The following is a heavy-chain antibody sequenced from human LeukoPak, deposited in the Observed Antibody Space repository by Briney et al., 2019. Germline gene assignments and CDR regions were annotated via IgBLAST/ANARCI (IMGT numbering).Heavy chain of an antibody. V-gene: IGHV3-23*01. J-gene: IGHJ4*02. Sequence: GGSLRLSCAASGFTFSSYWMSWVRQAPGKGLEWVSRISGSVGSTYYADSVKGRFTISRDNSKDTLYLQMNSLRAEDTALYYCAKDSGWDWGQGTLVTVSS. D-gene: IGHD3-10*01. CDR2: ISGSVGST. CDR1: GFTFSSYW. CDR3: AKDSGWD.